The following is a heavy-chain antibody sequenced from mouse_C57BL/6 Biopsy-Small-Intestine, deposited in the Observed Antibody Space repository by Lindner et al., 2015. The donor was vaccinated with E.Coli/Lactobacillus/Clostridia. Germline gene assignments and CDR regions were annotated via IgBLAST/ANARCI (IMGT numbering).Heavy chain of an antibody. CDR2: FYPGSGST. Sequence: VQLQESGAELVKPGTSVKLSCKASGYTFTEYTIHWVKQRSGQGLEWIGWFYPGSGSTKNNEKFKDKATLTADKSSNTVYMELSRLTSEDSAVYFCARHEDDNYFAYWGQGTLVTVSA. CDR3: ARHEDDNYFAY. J-gene: IGHJ3*01. CDR1: GYTFTEYT. D-gene: IGHD1-3*01. V-gene: IGHV1-62-2*01.